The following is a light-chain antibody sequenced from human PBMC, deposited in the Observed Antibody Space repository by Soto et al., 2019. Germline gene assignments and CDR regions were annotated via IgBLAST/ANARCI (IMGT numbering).Light chain of an antibody. CDR1: ETVTIIY. CDR3: HRFGYGSDS. J-gene: IGKJ5*01. V-gene: IGKV3-20*01. Sequence: VLTQSPGTLSLSPRERATLSCIANETVTIIYSAWYQQKPGQAPRLLIYAASSRATGIPDRCSGSGSGTDFTLTIIRLEPEDAAVYYCHRFGYGSDSFGQGTRLEIK. CDR2: AAS.